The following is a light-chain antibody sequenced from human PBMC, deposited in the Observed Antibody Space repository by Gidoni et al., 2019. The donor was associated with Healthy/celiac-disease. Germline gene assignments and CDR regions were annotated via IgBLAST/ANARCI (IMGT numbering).Light chain of an antibody. Sequence: IVMTQSPDPLAVSLGERATINCKSSQSVLYSSNNKNYLAWYQQKPGQPPKLLIYWASTRESGVPDRFSGSGSGTDFTLTISSLQAEDVAVYYCQQYYSTPTFSQGTRLEIK. CDR2: WAS. V-gene: IGKV4-1*01. J-gene: IGKJ5*01. CDR3: QQYYSTPT. CDR1: QSVLYSSNNKNY.